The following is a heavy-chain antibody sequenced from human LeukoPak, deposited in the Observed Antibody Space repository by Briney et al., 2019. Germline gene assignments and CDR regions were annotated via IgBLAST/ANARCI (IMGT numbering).Heavy chain of an antibody. CDR1: GGSIRGISYY. J-gene: IGHJ4*02. V-gene: IGHV4-61*05. D-gene: IGHD1-26*01. CDR2: IYYSGST. CDR3: ARGSWELLCDY. Sequence: PSETLSLTCTVSGGSIRGISYYWGWVRRPPGKGLEWIGYIYYSGSTNYNPSLKSRVTISVDTSKNQFSLKLSSVTAADTAVYYCARGSWELLCDYWGQGTLVTVSS.